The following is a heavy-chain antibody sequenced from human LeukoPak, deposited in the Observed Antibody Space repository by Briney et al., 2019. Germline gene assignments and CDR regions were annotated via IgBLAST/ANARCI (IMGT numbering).Heavy chain of an antibody. CDR1: GFTFDDYA. V-gene: IGHV3-9*01. J-gene: IGHJ3*02. D-gene: IGHD6-19*01. CDR2: ISWNSGSI. CDR3: AKEAVAESFDI. Sequence: SGRSLRLSCAASGFTFDDYAMHWVRQAPGKGLEWVSGISWNSGSIGYADSVKGRFTISRDNAKNSLYLQMNSLRAEDTALYYCAKEAVAESFDIWGQGTMVTVSS.